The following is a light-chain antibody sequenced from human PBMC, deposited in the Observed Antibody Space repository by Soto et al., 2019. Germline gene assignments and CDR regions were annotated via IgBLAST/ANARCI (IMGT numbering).Light chain of an antibody. CDR3: SSYAVSNNFGVL. CDR2: EVS. CDR1: SSDVGGYNY. J-gene: IGLJ2*01. Sequence: QSALTQPPSASGSPGQSVTISCTGTSSDVGGYNYVSWYQQFPGKAPKLMIYEVSKRPSGVPDRFSGSKSGNTASLTVSGLQAEDEADYYCSSYAVSNNFGVLFGGGTKLTVL. V-gene: IGLV2-8*01.